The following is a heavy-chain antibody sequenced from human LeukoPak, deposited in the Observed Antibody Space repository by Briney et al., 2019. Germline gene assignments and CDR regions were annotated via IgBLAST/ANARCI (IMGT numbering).Heavy chain of an antibody. V-gene: IGHV4-34*01. D-gene: IGHD3-10*01. J-gene: IGHJ4*02. CDR3: ARGQRRNYYGSGGIDY. CDR1: GGSFSGYY. CDR2: INHSGST. Sequence: SETLSLTCAVYGGSFSGYYWSWIRQPPGKGLEWIGEINHSGSTNYNPSLKSRVTISVDTSKNQFSLKLSSVTAADTAVYYCARGQRRNYYGSGGIDYWGQGTLVTVSS.